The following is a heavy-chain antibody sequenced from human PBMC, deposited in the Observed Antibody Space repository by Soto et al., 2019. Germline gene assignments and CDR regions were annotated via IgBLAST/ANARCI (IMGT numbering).Heavy chain of an antibody. D-gene: IGHD2-15*01. CDR3: AGRCRGTNCFSSYAMDV. V-gene: IGHV5-10-1*01. J-gene: IGHJ6*02. CDR1: GYSFTSNW. CDR2: IDPSDSQS. Sequence: PEESLKISCNGSGYSFTSNWINWVRQMPGKGLEWMGRIDPSDSQSNYNPSFQGHVIISADKSTSTAYLLWNSLKASDTAMYYCAGRCRGTNCFSSYAMDVWGQGTTVTVSS.